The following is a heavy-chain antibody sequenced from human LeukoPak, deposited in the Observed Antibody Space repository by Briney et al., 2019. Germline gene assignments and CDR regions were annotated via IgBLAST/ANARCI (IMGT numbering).Heavy chain of an antibody. Sequence: GGSLRLSCAASGFTFSNYAISWVLQAPRNGLEWISVISARGSVYYPDSVKGRFTISRDNSKNTVYLQMNSLRAEDTALYYCAKGRYDTDYWGQGTLVIVSS. CDR3: AKGRYDTDY. D-gene: IGHD1-1*01. CDR2: ISARGSV. J-gene: IGHJ4*02. CDR1: GFTFSNYA. V-gene: IGHV3-23*01.